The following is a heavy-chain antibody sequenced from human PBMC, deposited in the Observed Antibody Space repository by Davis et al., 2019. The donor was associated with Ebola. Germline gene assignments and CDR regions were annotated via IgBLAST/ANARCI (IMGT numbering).Heavy chain of an antibody. V-gene: IGHV1-3*01. Sequence: ASVKVSCKASGYTFTGYYMHWVRQAPGQRLEWMGWINAGNGNTKYSQKFQGRVTITRDTSASTAYMELSSLRSEDTAVYYCARADNSLTDWSYYGMDVWGKGTTVTVSS. CDR3: ARADNSLTDWSYYGMDV. CDR2: INAGNGNT. D-gene: IGHD4-23*01. CDR1: GYTFTGYY. J-gene: IGHJ6*04.